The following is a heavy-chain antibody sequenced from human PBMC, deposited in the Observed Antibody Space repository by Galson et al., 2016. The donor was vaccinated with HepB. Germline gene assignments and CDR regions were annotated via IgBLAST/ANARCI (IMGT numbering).Heavy chain of an antibody. V-gene: IGHV3-23*01. CDR3: ARVPNTITFNADY. CDR1: GFTFRNYA. Sequence: SLRLSCAASGFTFRNYAMTWVRQAPGKGLEWVSAISGSGSSTYFADSVKGRFTISRDNSNNTLYLQMNSLRGEDTAVYYCARVPNTITFNADYWGQGTLVTVSP. J-gene: IGHJ4*02. D-gene: IGHD3-16*01. CDR2: ISGSGSST.